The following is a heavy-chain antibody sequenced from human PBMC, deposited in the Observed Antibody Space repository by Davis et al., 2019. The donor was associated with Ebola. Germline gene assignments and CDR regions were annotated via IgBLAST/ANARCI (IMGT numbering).Heavy chain of an antibody. CDR3: ARHTYSSSWSLENNWFDP. D-gene: IGHD6-13*01. CDR1: GGSISSSSYY. Sequence: MPGGSLRLSCTVSGGSISSSSYYWGWIRQPPGKGLEWIGSIYYSGSTYYNPSLKSRVTISVDTSKNQFSLKLSSVTAADTAVYYCARHTYSSSWSLENNWFDPWGQGTLVTVSS. CDR2: IYYSGST. V-gene: IGHV4-39*01. J-gene: IGHJ5*02.